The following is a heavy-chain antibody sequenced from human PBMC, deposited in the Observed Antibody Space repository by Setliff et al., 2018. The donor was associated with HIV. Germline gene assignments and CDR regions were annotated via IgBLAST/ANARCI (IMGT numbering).Heavy chain of an antibody. D-gene: IGHD3-10*01. CDR1: GYTFTTYS. CDR3: ARGALLAVFDFDH. Sequence: ASVKVSCKTSGYTFTTYSLHWVRQAPGQSPEWMGWINVGNGDTKYSQDLQGRITITRGTSANTAYMELSRLRSDDTAVYFCARGALLAVFDFDHWGHGTLVTVSS. CDR2: INVGNGDT. V-gene: IGHV1-3*01. J-gene: IGHJ4*01.